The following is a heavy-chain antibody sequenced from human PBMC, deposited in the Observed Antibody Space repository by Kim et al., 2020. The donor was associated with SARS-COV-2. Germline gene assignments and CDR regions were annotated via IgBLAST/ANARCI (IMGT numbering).Heavy chain of an antibody. D-gene: IGHD2-2*02. Sequence: SETLSLTCAVYGGSFSGYYWSWIRQPPGKGLEWIGEINHSGSTNYNPSLKSRVTISVDTSKNQFSLKLSSVTAADTAVYYCARDLGRDYCSSTSCYNRGWXXPWGQGTLVTVSS. CDR2: INHSGST. CDR3: ARDLGRDYCSSTSCYNRGWXXP. J-gene: IGHJ5*02. V-gene: IGHV4-34*01. CDR1: GGSFSGYY.